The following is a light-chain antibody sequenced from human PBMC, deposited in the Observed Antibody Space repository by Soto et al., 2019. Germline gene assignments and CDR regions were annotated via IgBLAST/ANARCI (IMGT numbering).Light chain of an antibody. V-gene: IGLV1-47*01. CDR3: AVWDDSLSGR. CDR1: SSNIGSNY. J-gene: IGLJ2*01. Sequence: QSVLTQPPSASGTPGQRVTISCSGSSSNIGSNYVYWYQQLPGTAPKLLIYRNNQRPSGVPDRFSGSKSGTSASLAISGLRSEDEADYYCAVWDDSLSGRFGGGTKVTVL. CDR2: RNN.